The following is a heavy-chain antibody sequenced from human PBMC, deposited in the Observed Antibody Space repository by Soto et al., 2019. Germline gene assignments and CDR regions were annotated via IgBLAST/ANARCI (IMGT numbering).Heavy chain of an antibody. Sequence: QITLKESGPTLVKPTQTLTLTCTFSGFSLTTSGVGVGWIRQSPGKAPEWLALIYWDDDKRFSPSLKSRLTITKDTSKNQVVRTMTNMDPVDTATYYCAHTPNPSVTTRAEFFQHWGQGTLVTVSS. CDR1: GFSLTTSGVG. CDR3: AHTPNPSVTTRAEFFQH. CDR2: IYWDDDK. V-gene: IGHV2-5*02. D-gene: IGHD4-17*01. J-gene: IGHJ1*01.